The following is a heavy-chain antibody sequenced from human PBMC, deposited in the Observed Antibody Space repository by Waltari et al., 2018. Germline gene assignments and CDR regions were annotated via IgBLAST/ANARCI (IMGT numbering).Heavy chain of an antibody. CDR1: GYTLTELS. CDR2: FDPEDGET. CDR3: ATDPSSMVRGVPRSAFDI. D-gene: IGHD3-10*01. Sequence: QVQLVQSGAEVKKPGASVKVSCKVSGYTLTELSMHWVRQAPGKGLEWMGGFDPEDGETIYAQKFQGRVTMTEDTSTDTAYMELSSLRSEDTAVYYCATDPSSMVRGVPRSAFDIWGQGTMVTVSS. V-gene: IGHV1-24*01. J-gene: IGHJ3*02.